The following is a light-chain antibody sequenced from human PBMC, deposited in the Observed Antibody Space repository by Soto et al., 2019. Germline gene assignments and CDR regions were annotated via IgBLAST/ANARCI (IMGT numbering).Light chain of an antibody. CDR2: DAS. CDR1: QSVSSY. J-gene: IGKJ4*01. CDR3: QQRSNWPPA. Sequence: EIVLTQSPATLSLSPGERATLSCRASQSVSSYLAWYQQKPGQAPRLLIYDASNRATGIPARFSGSGSATDFTHTISSLGPDDFAVYYRQQRSNWPPAFGGGTKVESK. V-gene: IGKV3-11*01.